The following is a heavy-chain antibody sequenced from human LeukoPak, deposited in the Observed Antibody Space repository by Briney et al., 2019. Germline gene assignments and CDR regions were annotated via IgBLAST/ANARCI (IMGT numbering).Heavy chain of an antibody. CDR3: AKWGPHYYGSGSYLDS. V-gene: IGHV3-23*01. J-gene: IGHJ4*02. CDR2: ISGRGGST. D-gene: IGHD3-10*01. CDR1: GFIFSNDA. Sequence: GGSLRLSCAASGFIFSNDAMSWVRQAPGEGLQWVSAISGRGGSTYYTDSVKGRFTISRDNSKNTLFLQMNSLRAEDTAVYYCAKWGPHYYGSGSYLDSWGQGTLVTVSS.